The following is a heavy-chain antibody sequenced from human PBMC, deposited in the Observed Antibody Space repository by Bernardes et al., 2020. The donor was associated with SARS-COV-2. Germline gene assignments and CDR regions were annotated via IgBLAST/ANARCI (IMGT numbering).Heavy chain of an antibody. V-gene: IGHV4-30-4*01. J-gene: IGHJ6*02. Sequence: SETLSPTCTVSGGSTSSGDYYWTWIRQPPGTGLEWIGYTSYSGSTYYNSPLKSRVTISVDTSKNQFSLKLSSVTAADTAVYYCAREGVMVIRGSYREYGMDVWGQGTTVTVSS. CDR2: TSYSGST. CDR3: AREGVMVIRGSYREYGMDV. CDR1: GGSTSSGDYY. D-gene: IGHD3-16*02.